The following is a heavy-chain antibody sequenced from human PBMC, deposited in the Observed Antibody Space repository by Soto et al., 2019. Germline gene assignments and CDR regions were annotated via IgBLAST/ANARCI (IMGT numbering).Heavy chain of an antibody. V-gene: IGHV1-69*01. CDR1: GGTFSSYA. Sequence: VKVSCKASGGTFSSYAISWVRQAPGQGLEWMGGIIPIFGTANYAQKFQGRVTITADESTSTAYMELSSLRSEDTAVYYCARTGDVEMAAFDYWGQGTLVTVSS. CDR2: IIPIFGTA. J-gene: IGHJ4*02. CDR3: ARTGDVEMAAFDY. D-gene: IGHD3-10*01.